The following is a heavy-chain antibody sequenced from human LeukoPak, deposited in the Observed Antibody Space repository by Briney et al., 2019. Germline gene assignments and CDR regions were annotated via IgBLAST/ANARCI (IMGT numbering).Heavy chain of an antibody. D-gene: IGHD5-18*01. CDR1: GGSISSYY. V-gene: IGHV4-59*01. CDR2: IYYSGST. J-gene: IGHJ4*02. CDR3: ARGGNSYGIYYFDY. Sequence: SETLSLTCTVSGGSISSYYWSWIRQPPGKGLEWIGYIYYSGSTNYNPSLKSRVTILVDTSKNQFSLKLSSVTAADTAVYYCARGGNSYGIYYFDYWGQGTLVTVSS.